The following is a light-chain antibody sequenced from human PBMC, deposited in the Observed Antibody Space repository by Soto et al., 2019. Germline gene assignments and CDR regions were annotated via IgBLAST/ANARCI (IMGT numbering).Light chain of an antibody. CDR3: QQYENYWT. CDR2: DAS. Sequence: AIRLTRSPSSLSASTGCRVTITFRASQGISSYLAWYQQKPGKAPKLLIYDASNLESGVPSRFSGSGSGTEFTLTISSLQPEDFGIYYCQQYENYWTFGQGTKVDIK. V-gene: IGKV1-8*01. J-gene: IGKJ1*01. CDR1: QGISSY.